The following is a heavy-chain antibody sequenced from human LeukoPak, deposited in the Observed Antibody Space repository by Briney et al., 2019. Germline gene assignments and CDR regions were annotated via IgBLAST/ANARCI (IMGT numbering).Heavy chain of an antibody. Sequence: SVKVSCKASGGTFSSYAISWVRQAPGQGLEWMGGIIPIFGTANYAQKFQGRVTIAADESTSTAYMELSSLRSEDTAVYYCARVGTSGGYYYYGMDVWGQGTTVTVSS. J-gene: IGHJ6*02. V-gene: IGHV1-69*13. CDR2: IIPIFGTA. CDR1: GGTFSSYA. CDR3: ARVGTSGGYYYYGMDV. D-gene: IGHD2-15*01.